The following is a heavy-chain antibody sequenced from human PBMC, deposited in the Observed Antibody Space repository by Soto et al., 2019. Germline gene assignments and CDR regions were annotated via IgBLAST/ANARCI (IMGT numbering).Heavy chain of an antibody. D-gene: IGHD3-22*01. V-gene: IGHV3-30-3*01. Sequence: QVQLVESGGGVVQPGRSLRLSCAASGFTFSSYAMHWVRQAPGKGLEWVAVISYDGSNKYYADSVKGRFTISRDNSKNTLYLQMNSLRAEDTAVYYCAREAGRYYDSSGAPFDYWGQGPLVTVSS. CDR1: GFTFSSYA. CDR3: AREAGRYYDSSGAPFDY. J-gene: IGHJ4*02. CDR2: ISYDGSNK.